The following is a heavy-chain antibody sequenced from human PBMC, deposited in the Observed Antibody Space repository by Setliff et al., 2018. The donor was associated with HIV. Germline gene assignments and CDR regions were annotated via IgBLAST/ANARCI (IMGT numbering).Heavy chain of an antibody. D-gene: IGHD2-2*01. CDR1: GFTFNNYA. CDR2: IVPSSGST. J-gene: IGHJ4*02. V-gene: IGHV3-23*01. Sequence: GGSLRLSCAAPGFTFNNYAMTWVRQAPGKGLEWVSAIVPSSGSTYYADSVKGRFTISRDNAENSLYLQMTSLRAEDTAVYYCARPSPLGGDSTTPYDYWGQGTLVTVSS. CDR3: ARPSPLGGDSTTPYDY.